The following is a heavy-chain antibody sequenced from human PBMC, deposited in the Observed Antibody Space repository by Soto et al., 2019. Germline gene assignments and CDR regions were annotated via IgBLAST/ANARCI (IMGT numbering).Heavy chain of an antibody. CDR3: GKSGYCISVSCSQGWIDP. J-gene: IGHJ5*02. CDR1: GGTFNSYA. D-gene: IGHD2-15*01. CDR2: IIPFLGTA. V-gene: IGHV1-69*01. Sequence: QVQLVQSGAGVTKPGSSVKVSCKASGGTFNSYAISWVRQAPGQGLEWLGEIIPFLGTAKYSQKFQSGVTLTADESTSTAYMELSSLRSDYTALYYCGKSGYCISVSCSQGWIDPWGQVTLVTVS.